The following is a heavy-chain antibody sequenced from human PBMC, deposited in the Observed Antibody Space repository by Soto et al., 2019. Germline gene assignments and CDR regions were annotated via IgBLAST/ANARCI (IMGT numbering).Heavy chain of an antibody. Sequence: PGESLKISCQGSGYSFANYWIAWVRQRTGKGLEWVGVIYPGDSDTRYSPSFRGQVTISADTSISHVYLQWSSLKASDTAMYYCARNRLRQYYYGMDVWGQGTTVTVSS. CDR3: ARNRLRQYYYGMDV. J-gene: IGHJ6*02. CDR2: IYPGDSDT. V-gene: IGHV5-51*01. CDR1: GYSFANYW. D-gene: IGHD3-10*01.